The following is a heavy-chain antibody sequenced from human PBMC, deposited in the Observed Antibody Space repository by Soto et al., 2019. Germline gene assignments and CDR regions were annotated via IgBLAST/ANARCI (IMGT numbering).Heavy chain of an antibody. J-gene: IGHJ6*03. CDR1: GGSISSRXR. D-gene: IGHD2-2*01. CDR3: ANTRGLGLMDA. Sequence: QVHLLESGPGLVEPSGTLSLTCTVSGGSISSRXRWSWVRQSPGKGLEWIGEVSHSGSTNSNPSLKGRVTISLDKSNNQFSLNLESMTAADAAVYFCANTRGLGLMDAWGKGTTVVVSS. CDR2: VSHSGST. V-gene: IGHV4-4*02.